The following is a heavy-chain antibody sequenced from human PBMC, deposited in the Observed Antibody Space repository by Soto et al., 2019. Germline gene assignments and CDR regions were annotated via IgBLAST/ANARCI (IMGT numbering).Heavy chain of an antibody. CDR3: ARPARRGSGIWGNAFDI. V-gene: IGHV3-33*01. D-gene: IGHD3-16*01. CDR2: IWYDGSNK. CDR1: GFTFSSYG. Sequence: QVQLVESGGGVVQPGRSLRLSCAASGFTFSSYGMHWVRQAPGKGLEWVAVIWYDGSNKYYADSVKGRFTISRDNSKNTMYLQINSLRAEDKAVYYCARPARRGSGIWGNAFDIWGQGTMVTVSS. J-gene: IGHJ3*02.